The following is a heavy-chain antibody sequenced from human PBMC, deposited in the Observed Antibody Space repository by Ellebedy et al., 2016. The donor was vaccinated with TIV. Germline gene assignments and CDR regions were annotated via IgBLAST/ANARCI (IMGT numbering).Heavy chain of an antibody. D-gene: IGHD2-2*01. V-gene: IGHV3-30*18. J-gene: IGHJ4*02. Sequence: GESLKISCAASGLSFSYYGMNWVRQAPGKGLEWVALISNDANNKYYADSVKGRFTISRDNSKNTLYLQMSSLRPEDTAVYFCAKVPVGFCSTPNCFYFDYWGQGTLLTVSS. CDR3: AKVPVGFCSTPNCFYFDY. CDR1: GLSFSYYG. CDR2: ISNDANNK.